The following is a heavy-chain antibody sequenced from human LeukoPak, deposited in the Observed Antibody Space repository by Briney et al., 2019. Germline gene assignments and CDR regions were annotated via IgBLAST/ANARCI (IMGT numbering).Heavy chain of an antibody. J-gene: IGHJ4*02. CDR1: GGSISSSSYY. Sequence: SETLSLTCTVSGGSISSSSYYWGWIRQPPGKGLEWIGSIYYSGSTYYNPSLKSRVTISVDTSKNQFSLKLSSVTAADTAVYYCARRDIVATIDYWGQGTLVTVSS. V-gene: IGHV4-39*01. CDR2: IYYSGST. D-gene: IGHD5-12*01. CDR3: ARRDIVATIDY.